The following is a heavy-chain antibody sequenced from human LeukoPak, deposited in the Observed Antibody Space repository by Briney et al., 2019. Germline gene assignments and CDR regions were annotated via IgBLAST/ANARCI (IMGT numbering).Heavy chain of an antibody. V-gene: IGHV4-59*08. CDR1: GGSISSYY. CDR3: ARRNYGDYGFDY. Sequence: PSETLSLTCTVSGGSISSYYWSWIRQPPGKGLEWIGYIYYSGSTNYNPSLKSRVTISVDTSKNQFSLKLSSVTAADTAVYYCARRNYGDYGFDYWGQGALVTVSS. D-gene: IGHD4-17*01. J-gene: IGHJ4*02. CDR2: IYYSGST.